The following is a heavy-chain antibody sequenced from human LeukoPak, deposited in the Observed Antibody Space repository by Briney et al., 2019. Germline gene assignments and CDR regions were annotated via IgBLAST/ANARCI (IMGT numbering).Heavy chain of an antibody. CDR3: AGTYYDFWSCSEAAFDI. V-gene: IGHV4-59*01. CDR1: GGSIGSYY. CDR2: IYYSGST. J-gene: IGHJ3*02. D-gene: IGHD3-3*01. Sequence: SETLSLTCTVSGGSIGSYYWSWIRQPPGKGLEWIGYIYYSGSTNYNPSLKSRVTISVDTSKNQFSLKLSSVTAADTAVYYCAGTYYDFWSCSEAAFDIWGQGTMVTVSS.